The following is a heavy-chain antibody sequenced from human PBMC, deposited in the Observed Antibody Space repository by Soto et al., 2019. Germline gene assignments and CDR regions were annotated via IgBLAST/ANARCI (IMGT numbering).Heavy chain of an antibody. J-gene: IGHJ5*02. CDR2: IYYSGST. V-gene: IGHV4-31*03. CDR1: GGSISSGGYY. CDR3: ARAATYCSGGSCYSVVVRGGWFDP. D-gene: IGHD2-15*01. Sequence: SETLSLTCTVSGGSISSGGYYWSWIRQHPGKGLEWIGYIYYSGSTYYNPSLKSRVTISVDTSKNQFSLKLSSVTAADTAVYYCARAATYCSGGSCYSVVVRGGWFDPWGQGTQVTVSS.